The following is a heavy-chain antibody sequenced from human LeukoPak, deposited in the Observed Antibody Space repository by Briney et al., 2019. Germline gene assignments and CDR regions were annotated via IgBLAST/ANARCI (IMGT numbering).Heavy chain of an antibody. J-gene: IGHJ4*02. CDR2: ISGSGGST. D-gene: IGHD3-22*01. CDR1: GFTFSSYA. Sequence: GGSLRLSCAASGFTFSSYAMSWVRHAPGKGLEWVSAISGSGGSTYYADSVKGRFTISRDNSKNTLYLQMNSLRAEDTAVYYCAKDPNYYDSSGYNYWGQGTLVTVSS. V-gene: IGHV3-23*01. CDR3: AKDPNYYDSSGYNY.